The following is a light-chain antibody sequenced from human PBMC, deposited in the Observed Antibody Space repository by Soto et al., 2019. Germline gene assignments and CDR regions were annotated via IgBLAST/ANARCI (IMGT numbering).Light chain of an antibody. J-gene: IGKJ5*01. CDR1: QSISGY. V-gene: IGKV1-39*01. Sequence: DIQVTQSPSSLSASVGARVPMSCRGSQSISGYLNWYQQQPPKAPNLLIFDASSLQSGVPSRFSGRGSGAEYTPTISSLQPQDFATYFCQHSYSNFPITFGQGTRLEI. CDR3: QHSYSNFPIT. CDR2: DAS.